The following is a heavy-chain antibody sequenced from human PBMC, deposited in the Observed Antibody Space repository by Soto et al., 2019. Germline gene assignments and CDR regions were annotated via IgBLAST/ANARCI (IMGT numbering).Heavy chain of an antibody. CDR3: ARVGSDFDAFDI. CDR1: GGSISRGDYY. D-gene: IGHD3-16*01. J-gene: IGHJ3*02. CDR2: IYHSGRT. Sequence: QVQLQESGPGLVKPSQTLSLTCSVSGGSISRGDYYWSWIRHHPGRGLEWIGYIYHSGRTNYNPSLKSRVFISVDTSKSQFSLNLTSVTAADTAVYRCARVGSDFDAFDIWGQGTMVTVSS. V-gene: IGHV4-31*03.